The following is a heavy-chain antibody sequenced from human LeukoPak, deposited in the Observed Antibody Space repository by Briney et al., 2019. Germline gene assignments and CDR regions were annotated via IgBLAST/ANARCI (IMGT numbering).Heavy chain of an antibody. J-gene: IGHJ4*02. CDR2: IYYSGST. D-gene: IGHD3-10*01. V-gene: IGHV4-34*11. Sequence: ASETLSLTCAVYGGSFSGYYWSWIRQPPGKGLEWIGYIYYSGSTNYNPSLQSRVTISVDTSKNQFSLRLSSVTAADTAVYYCAHTGYRYGYYFDYWGQGTLVTVSS. CDR3: AHTGYRYGYYFDY. CDR1: GGSFSGYY.